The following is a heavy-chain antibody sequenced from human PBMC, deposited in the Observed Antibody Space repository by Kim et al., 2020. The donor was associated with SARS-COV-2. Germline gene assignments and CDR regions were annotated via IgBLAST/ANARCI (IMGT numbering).Heavy chain of an antibody. CDR3: ARGGGYFDL. Sequence: SNKYYADSVKGRFTISGDKSKNTLYLQMNSLTAEDTAVYYCARGGGYFDLWGRGTLVTVSS. D-gene: IGHD1-26*01. V-gene: IGHV3-33*01. J-gene: IGHJ2*01. CDR2: SNK.